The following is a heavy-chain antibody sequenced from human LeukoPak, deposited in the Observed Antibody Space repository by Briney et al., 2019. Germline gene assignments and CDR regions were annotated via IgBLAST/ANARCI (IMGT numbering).Heavy chain of an antibody. CDR2: IIPIFGTA. V-gene: IGHV1-69*01. CDR1: GGTFSSYA. Sequence: ASVKVSCKASGGTFSSYAIGWVRQAPGQGLEWMGGIIPIFGTANYAQKFQGRVTITADESTSTAYMELSSLRSEDTAVYYCARDRTYYDILTGYYGRYYYYGMDVWGQGTTVTVSS. D-gene: IGHD3-9*01. CDR3: ARDRTYYDILTGYYGRYYYYGMDV. J-gene: IGHJ6*02.